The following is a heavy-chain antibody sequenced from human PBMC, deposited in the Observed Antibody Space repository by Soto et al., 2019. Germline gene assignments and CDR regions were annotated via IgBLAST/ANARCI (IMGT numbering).Heavy chain of an antibody. Sequence: VQLVESGGGVVQPGRSLKVSCTTSGFIFSNYGMHWVRQAPGKGLEWVAVIWYDGSKKYYADSVKGRFTISRENSKNTLYLQMNSLRVEDTALYYCARDSGLYGMDVWGQGTTVTVPS. J-gene: IGHJ6*02. CDR3: ARDSGLYGMDV. CDR2: IWYDGSKK. CDR1: GFIFSNYG. V-gene: IGHV3-33*01.